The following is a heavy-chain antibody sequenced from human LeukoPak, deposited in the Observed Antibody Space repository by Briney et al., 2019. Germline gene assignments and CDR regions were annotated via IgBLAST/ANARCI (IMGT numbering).Heavy chain of an antibody. CDR1: GFTFSNCG. Sequence: PGRSLRLSCAASGFTFSNCGMHWVRQAPGKGLEWVAVAYDDGSNQYYADSVKGRFTISKDISKNTLYVQMNSLRAEDTAVYYCATGSGYYYDHWGQGTLVTVSS. J-gene: IGHJ4*02. CDR3: ATGSGYYYDH. D-gene: IGHD3-22*01. CDR2: AYDDGSNQ. V-gene: IGHV3-33*08.